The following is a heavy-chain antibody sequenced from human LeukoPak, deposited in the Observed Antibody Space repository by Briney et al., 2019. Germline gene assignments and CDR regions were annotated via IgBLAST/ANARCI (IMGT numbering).Heavy chain of an antibody. V-gene: IGHV3-21*01. Sequence: PGGSLRLSCAASGFTFSSYSINWVRQAPGKGLEWVSSISSSSSYIYYADSVKGRFTISRDNAKNSLYLQMNSLRAEDTAVYYCAREETTVTYLDYWGQGTLVTVSS. CDR2: ISSSSSYI. J-gene: IGHJ4*02. CDR3: AREETTVTYLDY. CDR1: GFTFSSYS. D-gene: IGHD4-17*01.